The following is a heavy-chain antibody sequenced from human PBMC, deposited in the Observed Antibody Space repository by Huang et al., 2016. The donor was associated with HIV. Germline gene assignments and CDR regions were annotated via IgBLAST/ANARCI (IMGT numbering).Heavy chain of an antibody. CDR3: ARVESRRYYDSSGYYY. CDR2: IIPIVGTA. CDR1: GGTFRSYA. Sequence: QVQLVQSGAEVKKPGSSVKVSCKASGGTFRSYAISLVRQAPGQGLEWRGGIIPIVGTANYAQKFQGRVTITADESTSTAYMELSSLRSEDTAVYYCARVESRRYYDSSGYYYWGQGTLVTVSS. J-gene: IGHJ4*02. D-gene: IGHD3-22*01. V-gene: IGHV1-69*01.